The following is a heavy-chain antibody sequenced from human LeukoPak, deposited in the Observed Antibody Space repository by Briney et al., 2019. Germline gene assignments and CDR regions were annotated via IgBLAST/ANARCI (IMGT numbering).Heavy chain of an antibody. CDR1: GFTVSSNY. V-gene: IGHV3-53*01. D-gene: IGHD2/OR15-2a*01. Sequence: PGGPLGLSCAASGFTVSSNYMSWVRQAPGKGLGWVSVIYSGGSTYYADSVKGRFTISRDNSKNTLYLQMNRLRAEDTAVYYCASQGTTMMTTYYYWGQGTLVTVSS. J-gene: IGHJ4*02. CDR2: IYSGGST. CDR3: ASQGTTMMTTYYY.